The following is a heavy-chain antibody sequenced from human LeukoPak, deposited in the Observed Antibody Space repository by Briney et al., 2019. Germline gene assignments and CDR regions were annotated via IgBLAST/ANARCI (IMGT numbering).Heavy chain of an antibody. J-gene: IGHJ4*02. Sequence: GGCLRLSRAAPGFTFSSYAMSWVRPAPGKGREWVSAISSSGGSTYYADSVKGRFTISRDNSKNTLYLQMNSLRAEDTAVYYCAKVWDTYYYDSGGSFDYWGQGTLVTVSS. CDR2: ISSSGGST. CDR1: GFTFSSYA. CDR3: AKVWDTYYYDSGGSFDY. D-gene: IGHD3-22*01. V-gene: IGHV3-23*01.